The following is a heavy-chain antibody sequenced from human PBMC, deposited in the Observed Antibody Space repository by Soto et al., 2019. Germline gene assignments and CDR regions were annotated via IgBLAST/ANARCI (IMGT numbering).Heavy chain of an antibody. CDR3: VKGSGTVTLNFFIY. V-gene: IGHV3-30-3*02. D-gene: IGHD4-17*01. J-gene: IGHJ4*02. CDR2: ISSDVVNY. Sequence: GGSLRLSCAASGFTFSSFAMHWVRQAPGKGLEWLAVISSDVVNYYYAESVKGRFTISRDNSKSTLYLQMNSLRAEDTAVYYCVKGSGTVTLNFFIYWGQGTLVTV. CDR1: GFTFSSFA.